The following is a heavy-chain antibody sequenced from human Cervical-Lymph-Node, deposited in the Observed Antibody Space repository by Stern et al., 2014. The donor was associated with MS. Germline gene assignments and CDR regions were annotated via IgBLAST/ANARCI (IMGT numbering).Heavy chain of an antibody. CDR2: INTNTGNS. CDR1: GHTLTNYP. CDR3: ARDFVDTAMISRSDYLDS. D-gene: IGHD5-18*01. V-gene: IGHV7-4-1*02. J-gene: IGHJ4*02. Sequence: QVQLMQSGPELKEPGASVKVSCKASGHTLTNYPMNWVRQAHGQGLEWMGWINTNTGNSTYAQGFTGRFVLSLDTSVSTAYLHISSLKAEDTAVYYCARDFVDTAMISRSDYLDSWGQGTLVTVSS.